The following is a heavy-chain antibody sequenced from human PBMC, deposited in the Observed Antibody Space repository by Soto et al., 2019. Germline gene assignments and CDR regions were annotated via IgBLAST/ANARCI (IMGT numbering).Heavy chain of an antibody. CDR1: GFTFSSFG. J-gene: IGHJ4*02. D-gene: IGHD6-13*01. CDR3: AKDADIGAAGYYFDY. V-gene: IGHV3-30*18. CDR2: ISSGGSDK. Sequence: GGSLRLSCAASGFTFSSFGMHWVRQAPGKGLEWVAVISSGGSDKYYADSVRGRFTISRDNPRNTLYLQMNSPRAEDTAVYYCAKDADIGAAGYYFDYWGQGTLVTVSS.